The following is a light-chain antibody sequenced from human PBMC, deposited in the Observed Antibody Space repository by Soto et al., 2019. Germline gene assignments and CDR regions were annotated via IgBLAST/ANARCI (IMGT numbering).Light chain of an antibody. CDR3: ISYAGSSIWV. V-gene: IGLV2-8*01. J-gene: IGLJ3*02. Sequence: QSALTQPPSASGSPGQSVTISCTGTSSDVGAYNYVSWYQQHPGKAPKLMIYDVTKRPSGAPDRFSGSKSGNTASLTVSGLQAEHEADYYCISYAGSSIWVFGGGTKLTVL. CDR2: DVT. CDR1: SSDVGAYNY.